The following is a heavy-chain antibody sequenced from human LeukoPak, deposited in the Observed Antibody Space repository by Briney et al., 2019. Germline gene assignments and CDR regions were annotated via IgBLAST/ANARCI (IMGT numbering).Heavy chain of an antibody. V-gene: IGHV3-48*03. Sequence: PGGSLRLSCAASGFSFSTYEMNWVRQAPGKGLEWVSYISSSGSTIYYADSVKGRFTISRDNAKNSLYLQMNSLRAEDTAVYYCAELGITMIGGVWGKGTTVTVSS. CDR2: ISSSGSTI. CDR3: AELGITMIGGV. J-gene: IGHJ6*04. D-gene: IGHD3-10*02. CDR1: GFSFSTYE.